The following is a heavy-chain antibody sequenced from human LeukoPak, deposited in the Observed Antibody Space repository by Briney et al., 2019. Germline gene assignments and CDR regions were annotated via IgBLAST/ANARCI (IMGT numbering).Heavy chain of an antibody. V-gene: IGHV1-69*04. Sequence: SVKVSCKASGGTFSSYAISWVRQAPGQGLEWMGRIIPILGIANYAQKFQGRVTITADKSTSTAYMELSSLRSEDTAVYYCARDTRHSGYDCGGDCYSGTLDYWGQGTLVTVSS. D-gene: IGHD2-21*02. CDR2: IIPILGIA. CDR3: ARDTRHSGYDCGGDCYSGTLDY. J-gene: IGHJ4*02. CDR1: GGTFSSYA.